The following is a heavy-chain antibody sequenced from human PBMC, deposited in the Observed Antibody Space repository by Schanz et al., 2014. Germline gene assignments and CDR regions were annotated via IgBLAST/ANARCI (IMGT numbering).Heavy chain of an antibody. V-gene: IGHV1-69*02. CDR2: IISVLNIA. J-gene: IGHJ4*02. CDR3: GRGRGFYDY. CDR1: GGTFSSYT. Sequence: QLQLVQSGAEVKKPGSSVKVSCKLSGGTFSSYTISWMRQAPGQGLEWMGKIISVLNIATYAQRFQGRVSITADTSTNAGGMEGSGVACEGGGVRWGGRGRGFYDYWGQGTLVTVSS. D-gene: IGHD3-10*01.